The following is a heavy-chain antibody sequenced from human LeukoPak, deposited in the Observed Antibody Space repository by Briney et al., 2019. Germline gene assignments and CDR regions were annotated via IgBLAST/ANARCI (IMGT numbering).Heavy chain of an antibody. V-gene: IGHV3-21*01. J-gene: IGHJ4*02. D-gene: IGHD2-2*01. CDR2: ISSRYSYI. CDR1: GFTFRSFS. CDR3: ARYCSSTSCNGFDY. Sequence: GSPGLPCAASGFTFRSFSLNWVRQAPGKGLGLGSSISSRYSYIYYAHTVNAHSTISSDNAKSYLYLHMNSLKAEDTAAYYCARYCSSTSCNGFDYWGQGTLVTVSS.